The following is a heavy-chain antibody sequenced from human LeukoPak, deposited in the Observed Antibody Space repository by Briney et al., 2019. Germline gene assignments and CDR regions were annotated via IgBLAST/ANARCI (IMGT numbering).Heavy chain of an antibody. CDR2: ISSNGGST. Sequence: PGESLRLSCSASGFTFSNYPMHWVRQAPGKGLEYVSAISSNGGSTYYADSVKGRFTISRDNPKNTLYLQMTSLRPEDTAVYYCVKERSSYYDYWGQGTLVTVSS. V-gene: IGHV3-64D*06. CDR1: GFTFSNYP. CDR3: VKERSSYYDY. D-gene: IGHD3-22*01. J-gene: IGHJ4*02.